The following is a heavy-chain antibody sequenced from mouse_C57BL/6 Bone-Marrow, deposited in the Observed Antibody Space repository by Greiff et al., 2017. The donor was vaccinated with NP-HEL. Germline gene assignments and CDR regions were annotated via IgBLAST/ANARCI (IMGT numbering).Heavy chain of an antibody. CDR2: IYPRSGNT. V-gene: IGHV1-81*01. CDR1: GYTFTSYG. CDR3: ATAYYSSCGGFAY. D-gene: IGHD2-5*01. Sequence: QVQLQQSGAELARPGASVKLSCKASGYTFTSYGISWVKQRPGQGLEWIGEIYPRSGNTYYNEKFKGKATLTADKSSSTAYMELSSLTSEDSAFYFCATAYYSSCGGFAYWGQGTLVTVSA. J-gene: IGHJ3*01.